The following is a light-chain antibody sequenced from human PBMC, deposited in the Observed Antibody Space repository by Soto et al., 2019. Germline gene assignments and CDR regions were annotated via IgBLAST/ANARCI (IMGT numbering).Light chain of an antibody. J-gene: IGKJ5*01. Sequence: DLVMTQSSLSLPVTPGEPASISCRSSQSLLHSTGYNYLDWYLQKPGQSPQLLIYLGSNRASGVPDRFTGSGSGTDFILKISRVEAEDVGVYYCMQALQTPITFGQGTRLEIK. CDR3: MQALQTPIT. CDR1: QSLLHSTGYNY. CDR2: LGS. V-gene: IGKV2-28*01.